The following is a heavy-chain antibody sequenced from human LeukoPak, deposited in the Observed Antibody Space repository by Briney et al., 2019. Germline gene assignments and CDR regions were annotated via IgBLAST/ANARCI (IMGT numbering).Heavy chain of an antibody. CDR2: IDDSAFRS. V-gene: IGHV3-23*01. CDR1: GFTFSSYS. J-gene: IGHJ5*02. D-gene: IGHD3-16*01. CDR3: AAGGARWFDP. Sequence: GGSLRLSCAASGFTFSSYSMNWVRQAPGKGLEWVSSIDDSAFRSYYADSVKGRFTISRDFSKDTLYLQMDSLTAGDTAVYYCAAGGARWFDPWGQGTLVTVSS.